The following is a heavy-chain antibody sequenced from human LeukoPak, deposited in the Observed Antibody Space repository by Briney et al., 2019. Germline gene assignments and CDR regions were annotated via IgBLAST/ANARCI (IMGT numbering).Heavy chain of an antibody. CDR1: RFAFSDYC. V-gene: IGHV3-11*01. CDR2: ISSSGRTI. Sequence: PGGSLRLSCAGSRFAFSDYCMSWVRQAPGVGLEWLSYISSSGRTIYYADSVKGRFTISRDNARKTLFLQMNSLRAEDTAVYYCAGTGNVVDGGYNWFDPWGQGTLVTVSS. D-gene: IGHD3-16*01. CDR3: AGTGNVVDGGYNWFDP. J-gene: IGHJ5*02.